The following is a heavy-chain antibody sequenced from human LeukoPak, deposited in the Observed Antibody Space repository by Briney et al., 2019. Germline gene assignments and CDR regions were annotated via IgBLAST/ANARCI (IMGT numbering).Heavy chain of an antibody. J-gene: IGHJ5*02. CDR1: GYTLTELS. CDR2: FDPEDGET. CDR3: ATLLHYYDSSGYCNWFDP. Sequence: ASVKVSCKVSGYTLTELSMHWVRQAPGKGLEWMGGFDPEDGETIYAQKFQGRVTMTEDTSTDTAYMELSSLRSEDTAVYYCATLLHYYDSSGYCNWFDPWGQGTLVTASS. D-gene: IGHD3-22*01. V-gene: IGHV1-24*01.